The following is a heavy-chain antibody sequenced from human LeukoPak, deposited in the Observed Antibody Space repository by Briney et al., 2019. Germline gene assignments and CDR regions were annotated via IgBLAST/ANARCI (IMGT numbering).Heavy chain of an antibody. Sequence: SETLSLTCTVSGGSISSGSYYWSWIRQPAGKGLEWIGRIYTSGSTNYNPSLKSRVTISVDTSKNQFSLKLSSVTAADTAVYYCARDYYGSGSWDLNWFDPWGQGTLVTVSS. D-gene: IGHD3-10*01. CDR1: GGSISSGSYY. J-gene: IGHJ5*02. CDR3: ARDYYGSGSWDLNWFDP. V-gene: IGHV4-61*02. CDR2: IYTSGST.